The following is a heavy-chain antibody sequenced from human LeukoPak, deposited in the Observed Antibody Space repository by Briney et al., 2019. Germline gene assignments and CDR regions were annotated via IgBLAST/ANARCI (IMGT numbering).Heavy chain of an antibody. CDR1: GFTFSSYW. D-gene: IGHD3-10*01. CDR3: ARDEGDRVTMVRGNYHYYMDV. J-gene: IGHJ6*03. Sequence: GGSLRLSCAASGFTFSSYWMSWVRQAPGKGLEWVANIKQDGSEKYYVDSVKGRFTISRDNAKNSLYLQMNSLRAEDTAVYYCARDEGDRVTMVRGNYHYYMDVWGKGTTVTVSS. CDR2: IKQDGSEK. V-gene: IGHV3-7*01.